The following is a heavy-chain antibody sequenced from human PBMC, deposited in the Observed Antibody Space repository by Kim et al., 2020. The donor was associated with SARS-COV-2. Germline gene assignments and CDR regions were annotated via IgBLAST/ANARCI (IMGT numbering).Heavy chain of an antibody. J-gene: IGHJ4*02. CDR2: IKGKADGGTT. D-gene: IGHD1-1*01. Sequence: GGSLRLSCAASDFTFSTAWMNWVRQPSGKGLEWLDRIKGKADGGTTDYAAPVKGRFTIFRDDSKNMLYLQMNSLKTEDTAVYYCTTDIWTSTRGDYWGRGTLVTVSS. CDR1: DFTFSTAW. CDR3: TTDIWTSTRGDY. V-gene: IGHV3-15*07.